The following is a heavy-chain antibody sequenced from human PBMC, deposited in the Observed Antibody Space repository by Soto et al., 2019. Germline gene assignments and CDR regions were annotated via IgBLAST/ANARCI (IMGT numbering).Heavy chain of an antibody. CDR1: GYTFTSYG. CDR2: ISAYNGNT. CDR3: ARDAENRGSY. D-gene: IGHD1-26*01. V-gene: IGHV1-18*01. Sequence: QVQLVQSGAEVKKPGASVKVSCKASGYTFTSYGISWVRQAPGQGLEWMGWISAYNGNTNYAQKLQGRVTKTTDTSTTTANMEARSRRPDDTAVAYSARDAENRGSYWGQGTKATASS. J-gene: IGHJ4*02.